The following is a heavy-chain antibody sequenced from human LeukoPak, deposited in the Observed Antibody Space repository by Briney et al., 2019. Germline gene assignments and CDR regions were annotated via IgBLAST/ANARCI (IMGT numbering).Heavy chain of an antibody. J-gene: IGHJ5*02. D-gene: IGHD3-16*01. V-gene: IGHV6-1*01. CDR2: TYYRSKWYN. CDR3: ARALGAEGWFDP. Sequence: SQTLSLTCAISGDSVSTNSAAWNWIRQSPSRGLEWLVRTYYRSKWYNDYAVSVKSRITINPDTSKNQFSLQLNSVTPEDTAVYYCARALGAEGWFDPWGQGTLVTVSS. CDR1: GDSVSTNSAA.